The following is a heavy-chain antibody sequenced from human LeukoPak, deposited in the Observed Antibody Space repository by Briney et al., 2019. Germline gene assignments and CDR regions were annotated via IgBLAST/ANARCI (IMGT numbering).Heavy chain of an antibody. D-gene: IGHD3/OR15-3a*01. CDR3: ARRRDFIDY. J-gene: IGHJ4*02. V-gene: IGHV3-23*01. Sequence: GGSLRLSCAVSGITLSNYGMSWVRQAPGKGLEWVAGISGSGGTTNYADSVKGRFAISRDNAKNSLYLQMNSLRAEDTAVYYCARRRDFIDYWGQGTLVTVSS. CDR2: ISGSGGTT. CDR1: GITLSNYG.